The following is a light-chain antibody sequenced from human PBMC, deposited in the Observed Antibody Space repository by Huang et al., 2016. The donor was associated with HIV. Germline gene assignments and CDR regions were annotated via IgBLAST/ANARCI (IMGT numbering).Light chain of an antibody. CDR2: DAS. CDR1: QSASSY. CDR3: QQRSNLWT. V-gene: IGKV3-11*01. J-gene: IGKJ1*01. Sequence: EIVLTQSPATLSLSPGERATLSCRASQSASSYLAWYQQKPGQAPRLLIYDASNRATGIPARFSGSGSGTDFTLTISSLEPEDFAVYYCQQRSNLWTFGQGTKVEIK.